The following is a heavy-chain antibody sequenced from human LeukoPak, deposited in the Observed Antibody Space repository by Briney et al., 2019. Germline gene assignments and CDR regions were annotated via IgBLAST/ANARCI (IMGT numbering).Heavy chain of an antibody. V-gene: IGHV3-23*01. Sequence: GGSLRLSCAASGFTFSNYAMSWVRQAPGKGLQWVSGISGGGGSTYYTDSVKGRFTISRDNSKSTLYVQMNSLRAEDTAIYYCAKSGYNRFDYWGQGTLVTVSS. D-gene: IGHD5-24*01. CDR3: AKSGYNRFDY. CDR1: GFTFSNYA. CDR2: ISGGGGST. J-gene: IGHJ4*02.